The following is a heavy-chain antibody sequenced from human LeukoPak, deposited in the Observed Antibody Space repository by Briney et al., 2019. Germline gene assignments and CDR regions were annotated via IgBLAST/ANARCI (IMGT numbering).Heavy chain of an antibody. D-gene: IGHD3-16*01. CDR2: ISLNNGNT. CDR3: ARLRGGIYNSSDAFDI. V-gene: IGHV1-18*04. J-gene: IGHJ3*02. CDR1: GYTFTTNG. Sequence: GASVKLSRRASGYTFTTNGISRMRQAPGQGLEWMAWISLNNGNTKYAQELQGRLTVTTDTSTSTAYMELRSLRSDDTAVYYCARLRGGIYNSSDAFDIWGQGAMVTVSS.